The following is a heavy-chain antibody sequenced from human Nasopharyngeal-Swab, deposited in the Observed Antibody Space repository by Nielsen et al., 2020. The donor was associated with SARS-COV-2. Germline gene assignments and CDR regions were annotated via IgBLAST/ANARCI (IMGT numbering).Heavy chain of an antibody. D-gene: IGHD2-2*01. CDR2: ISWISGSI. V-gene: IGHV3-9*01. Sequence: GGSLRLSCAASGFTFDDYAMHWVRQAPGKGLEWVSGISWISGSIGYADSVKGRFTISRDNAKNSLYLQMNSLRAEDTALYYCAKTLNPYCSSTSCYSGGMDVWGQGTTVTVSS. CDR3: AKTLNPYCSSTSCYSGGMDV. J-gene: IGHJ6*02. CDR1: GFTFDDYA.